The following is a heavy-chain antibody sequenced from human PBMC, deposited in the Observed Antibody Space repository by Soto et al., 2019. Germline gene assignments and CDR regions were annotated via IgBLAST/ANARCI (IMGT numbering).Heavy chain of an antibody. D-gene: IGHD4-17*01. Sequence: SETLSLTCTVSGGSISSGDYYWSWIRQPPGKGLEWIGYIYYSGSTYYNPSLKSRVTISVDTSKNQFSLKLSSVTAADTAVYYCARVYGDYVEGDWFDPWGQGTLVTVSS. CDR2: IYYSGST. CDR3: ARVYGDYVEGDWFDP. V-gene: IGHV4-30-4*01. J-gene: IGHJ5*02. CDR1: GGSISSGDYY.